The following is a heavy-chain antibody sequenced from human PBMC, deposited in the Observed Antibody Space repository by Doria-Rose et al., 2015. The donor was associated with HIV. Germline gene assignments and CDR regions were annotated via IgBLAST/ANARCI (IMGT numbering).Heavy chain of an antibody. V-gene: IGHV2-26*01. CDR3: ARIKSSRWYHKYYFDF. D-gene: IGHD6-13*01. Sequence: QITLKESGPVLMKPTETLTLTCTVSGVSLSSPGMGVSWIRQPPGKALEWLANIFSDDERSYNTSLKSRLTISSGTSKSQVVLTMTDMDPVDTATYYCARIKSSRWYHKYYFDFWGQGTLVIVSA. CDR2: IFSDDER. CDR1: GVSLSSPGMG. J-gene: IGHJ4*02.